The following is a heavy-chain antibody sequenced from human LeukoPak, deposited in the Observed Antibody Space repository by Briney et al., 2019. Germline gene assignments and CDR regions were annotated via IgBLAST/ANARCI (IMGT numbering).Heavy chain of an antibody. Sequence: GGSLRLSCAASGFTFSSYTMHWIRQAPGKGLEWVSSISGSNSYIFYADSVKGRFTVSRDNAKDSLYLQMNSLRAEDTAVYYCARALTTLSYEGYWGQGTLVTVSS. CDR2: ISGSNSYI. CDR1: GFTFSSYT. D-gene: IGHD1-1*01. CDR3: ARALTTLSYEGY. V-gene: IGHV3-21*01. J-gene: IGHJ4*02.